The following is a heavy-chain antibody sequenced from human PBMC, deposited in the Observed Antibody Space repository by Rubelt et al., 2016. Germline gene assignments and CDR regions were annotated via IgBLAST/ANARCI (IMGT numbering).Heavy chain of an antibody. Sequence: EVQLVQSGAEVKKPGESLRISCKGSGYSFTSYWISWVRQMPGKGLEWMGRIDPRDSYTNYSPSFQGHVTSSADKSISTAYLQWSSLKASDTAMYYCARHAGDGGNSEDWFDPWGQGTLVTVSS. CDR2: IDPRDSYT. D-gene: IGHD4-23*01. CDR3: ARHAGDGGNSEDWFDP. CDR1: GYSFTSYW. J-gene: IGHJ5*02. V-gene: IGHV5-10-1*01.